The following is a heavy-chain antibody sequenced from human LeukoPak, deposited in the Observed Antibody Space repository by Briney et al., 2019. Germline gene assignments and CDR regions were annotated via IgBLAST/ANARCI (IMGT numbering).Heavy chain of an antibody. D-gene: IGHD3-10*01. CDR2: ISYDGNNK. Sequence: PGGSLRLSCAASGFTFNSYGMHWVRQAPGKGLEWVAVISYDGNNKYYADSVKGRFTISRDNSKNTLYVQMNSLRAEDTAVYYCAKDRWFGELSDYYYGMDVWGQGTTVTVSS. J-gene: IGHJ6*02. CDR1: GFTFNSYG. CDR3: AKDRWFGELSDYYYGMDV. V-gene: IGHV3-30*18.